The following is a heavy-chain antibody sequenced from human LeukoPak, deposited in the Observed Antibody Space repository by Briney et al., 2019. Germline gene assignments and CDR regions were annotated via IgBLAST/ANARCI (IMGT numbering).Heavy chain of an antibody. CDR2: IYYSGST. CDR3: ARDGYGDRNFDY. Sequence: PSETRSLTCTVSGGSIISFYWSWIRQPPGKGLEWIGYIYYSGSTNYNPSLKSRVSISVDTSKNQFSLNLSSVTAADTAVYYCARDGYGDRNFDYWGQGTLATVSS. J-gene: IGHJ4*02. D-gene: IGHD4-17*01. V-gene: IGHV4-59*01. CDR1: GGSIISFY.